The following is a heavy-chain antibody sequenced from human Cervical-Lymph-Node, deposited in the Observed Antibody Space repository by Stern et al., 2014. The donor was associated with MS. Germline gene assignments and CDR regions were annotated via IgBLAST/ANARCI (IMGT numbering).Heavy chain of an antibody. CDR2: ISYDGSNK. D-gene: IGHD6-13*01. CDR1: GFTFSSYA. V-gene: IGHV3-30-3*01. Sequence: QVQLVQSGGGVVQPGRSLRLSCAASGFTFSSYAMHWVRQAPGKGLEWVAVISYDGSNKYYADSVKGRFTISRDNSKNTLYLQMNSLRAEDTAVYYCAREQQLVYGMDVWGQGTTVTVSS. J-gene: IGHJ6*02. CDR3: AREQQLVYGMDV.